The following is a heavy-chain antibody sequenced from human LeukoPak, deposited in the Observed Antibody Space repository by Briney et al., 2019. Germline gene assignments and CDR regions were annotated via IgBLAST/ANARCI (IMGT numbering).Heavy chain of an antibody. Sequence: GGSLRLSCAASGLIFTGSWMSWVRQTPGKGLEWVANINPDGSDKYYVDSVKGRFTISRDNAKDSLYLQMNSPRADDTAVYYCTSWFGDFNKWGQGTLVTVSS. D-gene: IGHD3-10*01. CDR3: TSWFGDFNK. V-gene: IGHV3-7*01. J-gene: IGHJ4*02. CDR2: INPDGSDK. CDR1: GLIFTGSW.